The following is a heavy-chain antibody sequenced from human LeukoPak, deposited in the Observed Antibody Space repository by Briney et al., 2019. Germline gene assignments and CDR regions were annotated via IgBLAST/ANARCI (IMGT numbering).Heavy chain of an antibody. J-gene: IGHJ4*02. CDR3: AKDWSEQWLFDY. Sequence: PGGSLRLSCAASGFTFDDYAMHWVRQAPGKGLEWVSGISWNSGSIGYADSVKGRFTISRDNAKNSLYLQMNSLRAEDTALYYCAKDWSEQWLFDYWGQGTLVTVSS. CDR2: ISWNSGSI. D-gene: IGHD6-19*01. CDR1: GFTFDDYA. V-gene: IGHV3-9*01.